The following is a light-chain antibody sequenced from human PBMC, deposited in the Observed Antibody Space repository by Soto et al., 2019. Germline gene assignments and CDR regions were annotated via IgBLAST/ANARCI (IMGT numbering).Light chain of an antibody. J-gene: IGKJ5*01. CDR1: QSVSSY. Sequence: EIVLTQSPATLSLSPGERATLSCRASQSVSSYLAWYQQKPGQAPRLLIYDASKRATGFPARFSGSGSGTVFTLTISSLEPEDFAVYYCQQRSNWPPEITFGQGTRLEIK. CDR3: QQRSNWPPEIT. V-gene: IGKV3-11*01. CDR2: DAS.